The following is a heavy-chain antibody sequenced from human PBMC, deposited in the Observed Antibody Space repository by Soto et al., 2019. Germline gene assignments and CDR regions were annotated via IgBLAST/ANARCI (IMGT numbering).Heavy chain of an antibody. J-gene: IGHJ5*02. CDR3: ARRVTAGDRITFGGVIRLSLSKRAEYNWFDP. D-gene: IGHD3-16*02. Sequence: SETLSLTCTVSGGSISSSSYYWGWIRQPPGKGLEWIGSIYYSGSTYYNPSLKSRVTISVDTSKNQFSLKLSSVTAADTAVYYCARRVTAGDRITFGGVIRLSLSKRAEYNWFDPWGQGTLVTVSS. CDR2: IYYSGST. CDR1: GGSISSSSYY. V-gene: IGHV4-39*01.